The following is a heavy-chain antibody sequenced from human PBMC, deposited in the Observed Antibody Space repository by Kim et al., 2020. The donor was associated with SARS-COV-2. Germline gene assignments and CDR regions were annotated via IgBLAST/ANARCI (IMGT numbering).Heavy chain of an antibody. J-gene: IGHJ4*02. Sequence: GGSLRLSCAASGFTFSNYAMSWVRQAPGKGLERVSSISHSGGSTYYADSVKGRFTMSRDNSKNVLYLQMNSLRAEDTAVYYCVKVKMATIYFDYWGQGTLVTVSS. V-gene: IGHV3-23*01. D-gene: IGHD5-12*01. CDR3: VKVKMATIYFDY. CDR1: GFTFSNYA. CDR2: ISHSGGST.